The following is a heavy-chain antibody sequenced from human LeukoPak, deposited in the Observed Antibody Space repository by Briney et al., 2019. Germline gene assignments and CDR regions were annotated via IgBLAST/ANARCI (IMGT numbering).Heavy chain of an antibody. CDR2: ISYDGSNK. CDR3: ARDPFMTTVTLDY. V-gene: IGHV3-30*04. CDR1: GFTFSSYA. Sequence: GGSLRLSCAASGFTFSSYAMHWVRQAPGKGLEWVAVISYDGSNKYYADSVKGRFTISRDNSKNTLYLQVNSLRAEDTAVYYCARDPFMTTVTLDYWGQGTLVTVSS. D-gene: IGHD4-17*01. J-gene: IGHJ4*02.